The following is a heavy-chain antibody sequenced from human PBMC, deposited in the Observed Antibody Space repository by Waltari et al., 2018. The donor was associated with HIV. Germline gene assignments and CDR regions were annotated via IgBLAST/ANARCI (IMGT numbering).Heavy chain of an antibody. CDR3: ARDSRGSTWSLNWFDP. D-gene: IGHD6-6*01. Sequence: EVQLVESGGGPVKPGESLRLSCVTSGFTFHSYSMNGVRQAPGKGPEWVSSISSSGNFKHYADSVKGRFTISRDNAENSLYLQMNGLRAEDTAIYYCARDSRGSTWSLNWFDPWGQGTLVTVSS. J-gene: IGHJ5*02. CDR2: ISSSGNFK. CDR1: GFTFHSYS. V-gene: IGHV3-21*02.